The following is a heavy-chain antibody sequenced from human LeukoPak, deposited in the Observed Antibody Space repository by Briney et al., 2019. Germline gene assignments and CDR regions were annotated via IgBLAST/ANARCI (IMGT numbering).Heavy chain of an antibody. D-gene: IGHD3-3*01. Sequence: GGSLRLSCAASGFTFSSYGMHWVRQAPGKGLEWVAVIWYDGSNKYYADSVKGRFTISRDNSKNTLYRQMNSLRAEDTAVYYCARETYYDFWSGSRHKHNYYYGMDVWGQGTTVTVSS. CDR3: ARETYYDFWSGSRHKHNYYYGMDV. V-gene: IGHV3-33*01. CDR2: IWYDGSNK. J-gene: IGHJ6*02. CDR1: GFTFSSYG.